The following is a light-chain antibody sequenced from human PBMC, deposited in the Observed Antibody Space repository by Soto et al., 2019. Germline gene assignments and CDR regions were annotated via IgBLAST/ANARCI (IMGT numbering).Light chain of an antibody. CDR2: GNS. J-gene: IGLJ3*02. CDR3: HSYDSSLSGV. V-gene: IGLV1-40*01. CDR1: SSNIGAGYD. Sequence: QSVLTQPPSVSGAPGQWVTISCTGSSSNIGAGYDVPWYQQLPGTAPKLLIYGNSNRPSGVPDRFSGSKSGTSASLAITGLQAEDEADYYCHSYDSSLSGVFGGGTKVTVL.